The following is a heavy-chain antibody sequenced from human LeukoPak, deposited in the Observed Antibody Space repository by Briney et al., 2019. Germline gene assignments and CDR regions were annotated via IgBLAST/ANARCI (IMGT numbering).Heavy chain of an antibody. J-gene: IGHJ6*03. CDR1: GFTFSSYE. D-gene: IGHD3-10*01. Sequence: PGGSLRLSCAASGFTFSSYEMNWVRQAPGKGLEWVSYISSSGDTIYYADSVKGRFTISRDNAKNSLYLQMNSLRAEDTAVYYCARVGYGSGSYYFVPTYYYYYMDVWGKGTTVTISS. CDR2: ISSSGDTI. V-gene: IGHV3-48*03. CDR3: ARVGYGSGSYYFVPTYYYYYMDV.